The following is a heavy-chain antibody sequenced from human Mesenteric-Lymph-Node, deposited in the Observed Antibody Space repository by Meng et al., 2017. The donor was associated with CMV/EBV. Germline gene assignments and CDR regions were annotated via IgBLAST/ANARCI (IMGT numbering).Heavy chain of an antibody. CDR3: ARDPGGWNYGGY. CDR2: IYSGGST. CDR1: GFTVSSNY. V-gene: IGHV3-53*01. D-gene: IGHD1-7*01. J-gene: IGHJ4*02. Sequence: GESLKISCAASGFTVSSNYMSCVRQAPGKGLEWVSVIYSGGSTYYADSVKGRFTISRDNSYNTLYLQMNNLRAEDTAVYYCARDPGGWNYGGYWGQGTLVTVSS.